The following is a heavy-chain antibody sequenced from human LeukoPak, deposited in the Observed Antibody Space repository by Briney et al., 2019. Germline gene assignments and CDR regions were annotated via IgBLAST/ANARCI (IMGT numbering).Heavy chain of an antibody. CDR2: ISAGNGDT. V-gene: IGHV1-3*01. D-gene: IGHD1-26*01. J-gene: IGHJ4*02. CDR1: GYTFTIYA. Sequence: ASVKLSCKASGYTFTIYAIHWVRQAPGQRLEWLGWISAGNGDTGYSQKFQGGVTFTRDTSANTVYMELTSLTSEDAAVYYCARDRGKFLIAFWGQGTLVTVSS. CDR3: ARDRGKFLIAF.